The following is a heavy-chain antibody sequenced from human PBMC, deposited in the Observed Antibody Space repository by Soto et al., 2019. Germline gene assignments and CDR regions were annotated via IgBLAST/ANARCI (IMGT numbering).Heavy chain of an antibody. CDR3: ARSAAYYDFLNAFDI. Sequence: PGGSLRLSCAASGFTFRDYSMNWVRQAPGEGLEWVSYVSGASNAIHYADSVKGRFTISRDNSKNTLYLQMNSLRAEDTAVYYCARSAAYYDFLNAFDIWGQGTMVTVSS. CDR2: VSGASNAI. J-gene: IGHJ3*02. V-gene: IGHV3-48*01. CDR1: GFTFRDYS. D-gene: IGHD3-9*01.